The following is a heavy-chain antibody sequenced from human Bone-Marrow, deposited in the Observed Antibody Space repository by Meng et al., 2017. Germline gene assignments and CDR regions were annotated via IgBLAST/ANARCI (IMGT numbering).Heavy chain of an antibody. CDR1: GGSISSSSYY. J-gene: IGHJ4*02. Sequence: SETLSLTCTVSGGSISSSSYYWGWIRQPPGKGLEWIGYIYYSGSTNYNPSLKSRVTISVDTSKNQFSLKLSSVTAADTAVYYCASSVDTAMVMDINFDYWGQGTLVTVPQ. CDR2: IYYSGST. D-gene: IGHD5-18*01. CDR3: ASSVDTAMVMDINFDY. V-gene: IGHV4-61*05.